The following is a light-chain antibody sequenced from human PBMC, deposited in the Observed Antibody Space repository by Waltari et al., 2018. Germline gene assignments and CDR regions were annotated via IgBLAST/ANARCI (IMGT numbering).Light chain of an antibody. J-gene: IGLJ3*02. V-gene: IGLV8-61*01. CDR2: QAN. CDR1: SGSLSTTSY. Sequence: QTVVTQEPSLSVSPGGTVTLTCALSSGSLSTTSYATWYQQTPGQAPRTLEYQANARSLGVPDRFSGAILVNTAALTITGAQADDESDYYCALYMGSGIWVFGGGTRLTVL. CDR3: ALYMGSGIWV.